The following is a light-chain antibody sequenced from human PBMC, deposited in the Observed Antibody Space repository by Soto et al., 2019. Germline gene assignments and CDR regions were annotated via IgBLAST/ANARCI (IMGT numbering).Light chain of an antibody. CDR3: QQYEYYWT. CDR1: KNMGGS. V-gene: IGKV1-5*03. CDR2: EAS. Sequence: DIKITKSPSTLSPPVGDRVTITCRPGKNMGGSLAWYQQKPGKAPKVLIYEASSLDSGVPSRFSGSGSGTEFTLTINTLQPDDFATYYCQQYEYYWTFGQGTKVDIK. J-gene: IGKJ1*01.